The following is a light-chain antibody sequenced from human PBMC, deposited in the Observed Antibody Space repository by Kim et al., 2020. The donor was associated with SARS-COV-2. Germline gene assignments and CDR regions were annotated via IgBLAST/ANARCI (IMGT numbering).Light chain of an antibody. CDR1: QSISSW. V-gene: IGKV1-5*01. CDR2: DAS. Sequence: DIQMTQSPSTLSASVGDRVTITCRASQSISSWLAWYQQKPGKAPKLLLSDASSLESGVPSRFSGSGSGTEFTLTISSLQPDDFATYHCQEYNTYPNTFGQGTKLAI. CDR3: QEYNTYPNT. J-gene: IGKJ2*01.